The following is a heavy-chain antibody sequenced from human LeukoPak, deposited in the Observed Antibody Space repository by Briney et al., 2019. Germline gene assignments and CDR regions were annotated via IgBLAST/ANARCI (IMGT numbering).Heavy chain of an antibody. CDR1: GGSISGGGFY. CDR3: TRVVGATIFDI. D-gene: IGHD1-26*01. V-gene: IGHV4-31*03. CDR2: IYYSGGT. Sequence: EPSQTLSLTCTVSGGSISGGGFYWTWIRQHPGKGLEWIGYIYYSGGTYYNPSLKSRVTISVDTSKNQFSLKLSSVTAADTAVYYCTRVVGATIFDIWGQGTMVTVSS. J-gene: IGHJ3*02.